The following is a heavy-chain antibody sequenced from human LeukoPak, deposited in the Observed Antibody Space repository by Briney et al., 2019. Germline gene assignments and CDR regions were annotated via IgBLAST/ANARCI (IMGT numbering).Heavy chain of an antibody. J-gene: IGHJ4*02. V-gene: IGHV3-30*15. D-gene: IGHD6-6*01. CDR2: ISYDGSNK. Sequence: PGRSLRLSCAASGFTFSSYAMHWVRQAPGKGLEWVAVISYDGSNKYYADSVKGRFTISRDNSKNTLYLQMSSLRAEDTAVYYCARVQSSSGLDYWGQGTLVTVSS. CDR1: GFTFSSYA. CDR3: ARVQSSSGLDY.